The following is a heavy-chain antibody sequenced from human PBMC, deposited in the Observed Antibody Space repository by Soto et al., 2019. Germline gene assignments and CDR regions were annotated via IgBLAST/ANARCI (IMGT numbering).Heavy chain of an antibody. CDR2: IIPIFGTA. J-gene: IGHJ5*02. CDR3: ARTIYSDFWSGYNWFDP. CDR1: GGTFSSYA. D-gene: IGHD3-3*01. Sequence: ASVKVSCKASGGTFSSYAISWVRQAPGQGLEWMGGIIPIFGTANYAQKFQGRVTITADESTSTAYMELSSLRSEDTAVYYCARTIYSDFWSGYNWFDPWGQGTLVTVSS. V-gene: IGHV1-69*13.